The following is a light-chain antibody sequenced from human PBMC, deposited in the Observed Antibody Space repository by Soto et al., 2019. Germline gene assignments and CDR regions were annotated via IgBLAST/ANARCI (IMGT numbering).Light chain of an antibody. CDR1: SSNIGSNT. CDR2: SNN. Sequence: QSVLTQPPSVSAAPGQNVTLSCSGGSSNIGSNTVNWYQQLPGTAPKLLIYSNNQRPSGVPDRFSGSKSGTSASLAISGLQSEDEADYYCAAWDDSLNVWVFGGGTKLTVL. J-gene: IGLJ3*02. CDR3: AAWDDSLNVWV. V-gene: IGLV1-44*01.